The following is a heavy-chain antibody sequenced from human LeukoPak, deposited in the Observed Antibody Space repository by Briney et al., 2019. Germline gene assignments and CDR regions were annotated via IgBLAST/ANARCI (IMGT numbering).Heavy chain of an antibody. V-gene: IGHV3-23*01. CDR1: EFTFNSYA. D-gene: IGHD2-2*01. Sequence: GGSLRLSCAASEFTFNSYAMSWVRQAPGKGLEWVSVISGSGGNSYYADSVKGRFTITRDNSKNTLYLQMNSLRAEDTAVYYCANEVPHFDYWGQGTLVTVSS. CDR3: ANEVPHFDY. CDR2: ISGSGGNS. J-gene: IGHJ4*02.